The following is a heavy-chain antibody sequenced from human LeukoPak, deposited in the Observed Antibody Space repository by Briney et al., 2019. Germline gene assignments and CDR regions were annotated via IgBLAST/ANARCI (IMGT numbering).Heavy chain of an antibody. Sequence: SETLSLTCTVSGGSMRSSNFYWGWIRQPPGKGLEWIGSIYYSGSTYYNPSLKSRVTISVDTSKNQFSLKLSSVTAADTAVYYCARSRSRPLLPPLPKSQYYFDYWGQGTLVTVSS. J-gene: IGHJ4*02. CDR3: ARSRSRPLLPPLPKSQYYFDY. CDR2: IYYSGST. D-gene: IGHD2-21*01. CDR1: GGSMRSSNFY. V-gene: IGHV4-39*07.